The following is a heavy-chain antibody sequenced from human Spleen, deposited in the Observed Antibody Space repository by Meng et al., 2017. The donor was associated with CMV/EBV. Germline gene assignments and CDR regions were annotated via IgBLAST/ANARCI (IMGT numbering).Heavy chain of an antibody. J-gene: IGHJ4*02. V-gene: IGHV3-48*04. Sequence: GESLKISCAASGFTFSSYSMNWVRQAPGKGLEWVSYISSSSSTIYYADSVKGRFTISRDNAKNSLYLQMNSLRGEDTAVYYCASGYSGRDWGQGTLVTVSS. CDR2: ISSSSSTI. CDR1: GFTFSSYS. CDR3: ASGYSGRD. D-gene: IGHD1-26*01.